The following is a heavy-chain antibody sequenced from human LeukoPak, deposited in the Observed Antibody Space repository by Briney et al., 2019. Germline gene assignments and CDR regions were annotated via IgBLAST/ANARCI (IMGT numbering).Heavy chain of an antibody. V-gene: IGHV3-64D*09. CDR1: GFTFSYYA. D-gene: IGHD3-22*01. CDR3: AKGPTYDSLPYYFDY. Sequence: PGGSLRLSCSASGFTFSYYAMHWVRQAAGKGLEFVSSISSNGGSTYYADSLKGRFTVSRDNSNNTLYLQMSSLRAEDTATYYCAKGPTYDSLPYYFDYWGQGTLVTVSS. J-gene: IGHJ4*02. CDR2: ISSNGGST.